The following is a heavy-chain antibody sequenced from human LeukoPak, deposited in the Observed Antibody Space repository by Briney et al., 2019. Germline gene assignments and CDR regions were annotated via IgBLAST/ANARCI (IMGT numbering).Heavy chain of an antibody. CDR2: ISYDGSNK. CDR3: AKDRPAAGTYYYYGMDV. J-gene: IGHJ6*02. CDR1: GFTFSSYG. V-gene: IGHV3-30*18. D-gene: IGHD6-13*01. Sequence: GGSLRLSCAASGFTFSSYGMHWVRQAPGKGLEWVAVISYDGSNKYYADSVKGRFTISRDNSKNTLYLQMNSLRAGDTAVYYCAKDRPAAGTYYYYGMDVWGQGTTVTVSS.